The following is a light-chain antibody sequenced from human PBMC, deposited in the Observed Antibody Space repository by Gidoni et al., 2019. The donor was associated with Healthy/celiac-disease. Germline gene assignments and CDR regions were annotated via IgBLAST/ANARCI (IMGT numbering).Light chain of an antibody. Sequence: EIVLTQYPATLSLSPVERATLSCRASQSVSSYLAWYQQKPGQAPRLLIYDAANRATGIPARFSGSGSGKAFRLSISSLGPVDFEVYYGQQRGRAFGQGTRLEIK. J-gene: IGKJ5*01. CDR1: QSVSSY. CDR3: QQRGRA. CDR2: DAA. V-gene: IGKV3-11*01.